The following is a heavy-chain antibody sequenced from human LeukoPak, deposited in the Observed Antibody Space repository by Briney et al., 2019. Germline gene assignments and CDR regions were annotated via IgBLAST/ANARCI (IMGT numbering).Heavy chain of an antibody. V-gene: IGHV4-4*07. CDR2: IYTSGST. J-gene: IGHJ6*03. CDR1: GGSISSYY. CDR3: ARVSFGYYDFWSGSLDIYYYMDV. Sequence: SGTLSLTCTVSGGSISSYYWSWIRRPAGKGLEWIGRIYTSGSTNYNPSLKSRVTMSVDTSKNQFSLKLSSVTAADTAVYYCARVSFGYYDFWSGSLDIYYYMDVWGKGTTVTVSS. D-gene: IGHD3-3*01.